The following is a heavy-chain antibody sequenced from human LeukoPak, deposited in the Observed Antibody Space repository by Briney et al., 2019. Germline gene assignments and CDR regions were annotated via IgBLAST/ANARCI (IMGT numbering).Heavy chain of an antibody. Sequence: PSETLSLTCIVSGGSISSHYWSWIRQPPGKGLEWIGYIYYSGSTNYNPSLKSRVTISVDTSKNQFSLKLSSVAAADTAVYYCARGLNDYGDYNYFDYWGQGTLVTVSS. CDR1: GGSISSHY. CDR2: IYYSGST. J-gene: IGHJ4*02. V-gene: IGHV4-59*11. D-gene: IGHD4-17*01. CDR3: ARGLNDYGDYNYFDY.